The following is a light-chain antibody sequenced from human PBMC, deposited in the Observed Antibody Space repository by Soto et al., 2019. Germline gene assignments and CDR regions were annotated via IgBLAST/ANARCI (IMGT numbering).Light chain of an antibody. CDR3: SSFAGSGDV. V-gene: IGLV2-23*01. CDR1: SSDIGNYNL. CDR2: EGS. Sequence: QSALTQPASVSGSPGQSITISCTGTSSDIGNYNLVSWYQQYPGKAPKLIIYEGSQPPSGVSNRFSGAKSGNTASLTISGLQAEEEADYYCSSFAGSGDVFGTGTKLTVL. J-gene: IGLJ1*01.